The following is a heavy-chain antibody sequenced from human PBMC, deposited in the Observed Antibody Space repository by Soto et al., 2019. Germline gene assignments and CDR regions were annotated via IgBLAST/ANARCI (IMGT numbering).Heavy chain of an antibody. CDR3: ATAHFAIEASQPHIDY. V-gene: IGHV3-23*01. D-gene: IGHD2-21*01. CDR1: GLIFVSFS. Sequence: GGALILSCACSGLIFVSFSMTLGRQAPGKWLEWVATMSAGGGWTHYSESVKVRFTISRDNSKNTLYLQMNSLSGEDTAVYYCATAHFAIEASQPHIDYWGQGTQVTVSS. CDR2: MSAGGGWT. J-gene: IGHJ4*02.